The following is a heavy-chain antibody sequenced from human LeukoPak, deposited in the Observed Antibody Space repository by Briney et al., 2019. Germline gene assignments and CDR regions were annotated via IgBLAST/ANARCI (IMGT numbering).Heavy chain of an antibody. CDR1: GFTFSSYG. CDR2: ISYDGSNK. Sequence: PGGSLRLSCAASGFTFSSYGMHWVRQAPGKGLEWVAVISYDGSNKYYADSVKGRFTISRDNSKNTLYLQMNSLRAEDTAVYYCAKADYGDFKIFDYWGQGTLVTVSS. V-gene: IGHV3-30*18. CDR3: AKADYGDFKIFDY. J-gene: IGHJ4*02. D-gene: IGHD4-17*01.